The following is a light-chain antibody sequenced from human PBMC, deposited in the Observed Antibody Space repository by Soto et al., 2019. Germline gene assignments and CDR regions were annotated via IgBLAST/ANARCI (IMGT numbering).Light chain of an antibody. V-gene: IGKV1-5*03. CDR2: KAS. CDR3: QQTYSTPWT. Sequence: DIQMTQSPSTLSASVGDRVTITCRASQSISTWLAWYQQEPGKAPKLLIHKASSLQSGVPSRFSGSGSGTDFTLTISSLQPEDFATYYCQQTYSTPWTFGQGTKVDIK. J-gene: IGKJ1*01. CDR1: QSISTW.